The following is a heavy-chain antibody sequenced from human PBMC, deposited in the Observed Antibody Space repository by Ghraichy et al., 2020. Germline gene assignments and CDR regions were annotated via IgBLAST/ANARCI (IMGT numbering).Heavy chain of an antibody. CDR3: AKDPGSGASYWYFDL. Sequence: GGSLRLSCAASGFTFSSYAMSWVRQAPGKGLEWVSGISSAGGSTYYADSVKGRFTISRDNSKNTLYLQMNSLRTEDTAVYYCAKDPGSGASYWYFDLWRRGTLVTGSS. CDR2: ISSAGGST. CDR1: GFTFSSYA. V-gene: IGHV3-23*01. J-gene: IGHJ2*01. D-gene: IGHD2-15*01.